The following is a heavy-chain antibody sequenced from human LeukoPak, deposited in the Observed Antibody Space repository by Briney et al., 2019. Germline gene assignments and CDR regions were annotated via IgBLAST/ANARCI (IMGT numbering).Heavy chain of an antibody. Sequence: PSETLSLTCAVYGGSFSGYYWSWIRQPPGKGLEWIGEINHSGSTNYNPSLKSRVTISVDTSKNQFSLKLSSVTAADTAVYYCARGPPLLWFGELKEFWFDPWGQGTLVTVSS. CDR2: INHSGST. CDR1: GGSFSGYY. J-gene: IGHJ5*02. V-gene: IGHV4-34*01. CDR3: ARGPPLLWFGELKEFWFDP. D-gene: IGHD3-10*01.